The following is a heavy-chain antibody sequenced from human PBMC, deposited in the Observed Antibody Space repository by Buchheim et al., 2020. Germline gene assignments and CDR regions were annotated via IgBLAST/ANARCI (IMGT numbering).Heavy chain of an antibody. J-gene: IGHJ5*02. CDR2: IYYSGST. D-gene: IGHD6-19*01. V-gene: IGHV4-61*01. CDR1: GGSVSSGSYY. Sequence: QVQLQESGPGLVKPSETLSLTCTVSGGSVSSGSYYWSWIRQPPGKGLEWIGYIYYSGSTNYNPSLKSRVIISVDTSKNQFSLKLSSVTAADTAVYYCARESSGWYGWFDPWGQGTL. CDR3: ARESSGWYGWFDP.